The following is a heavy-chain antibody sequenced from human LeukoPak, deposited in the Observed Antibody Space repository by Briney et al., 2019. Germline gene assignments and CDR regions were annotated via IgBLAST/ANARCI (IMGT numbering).Heavy chain of an antibody. D-gene: IGHD1-26*01. V-gene: IGHV3-23*01. CDR1: GFTFSNYA. Sequence: PGGSLRLSCAASGFTFSNYAMTWVRQAPGKGLEWVSVISGRGGSTYYADSVKGRFSISRDNSKNTLYLQMNSLRAEDTAVYYCAKDYSGSYYYFDYWGQGTLVTVSS. J-gene: IGHJ4*02. CDR2: ISGRGGST. CDR3: AKDYSGSYYYFDY.